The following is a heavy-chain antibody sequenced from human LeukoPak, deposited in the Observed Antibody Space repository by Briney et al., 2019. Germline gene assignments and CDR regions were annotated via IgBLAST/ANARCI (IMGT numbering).Heavy chain of an antibody. Sequence: GASVKVSCEASGYTFNRYGIDWVRQAPGQGLEWMGWINTNTGNPTYAQGFTGRFVFSLDTSVGTAYLQISSLKAEDTAVYYCARALPKIFGVVTNFDYWGQGTLVTVSS. CDR3: ARALPKIFGVVTNFDY. J-gene: IGHJ4*02. V-gene: IGHV7-4-1*02. CDR1: GYTFNRYG. CDR2: INTNTGNP. D-gene: IGHD3-3*01.